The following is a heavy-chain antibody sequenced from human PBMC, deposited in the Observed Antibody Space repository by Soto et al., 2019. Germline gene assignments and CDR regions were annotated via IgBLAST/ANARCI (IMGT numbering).Heavy chain of an antibody. V-gene: IGHV1-69*13. CDR1: GGTFSSYA. D-gene: IGHD3-22*01. J-gene: IGHJ4*02. Sequence: SVKVSCKASGGTFSSYAISWVRQAPGQGLEWMGGIIPIFGTANYAQKFQGRVTITADESTSTAYMELSSLRSEDTAVYYCEMYSYDSSGYDYWGQGTLVTVSS. CDR2: IIPIFGTA. CDR3: EMYSYDSSGYDY.